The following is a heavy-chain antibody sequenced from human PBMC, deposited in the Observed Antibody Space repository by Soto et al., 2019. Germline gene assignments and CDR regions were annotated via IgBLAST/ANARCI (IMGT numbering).Heavy chain of an antibody. CDR3: AKDIEYDSSGYYSPFGY. Sequence: GGSLRLSCAASAFTFSNYAMSWVRQAPGKGLEWVSTISASGGNTYYADSVKGRFTISRDNSKNTLYLQMNSLRAEDTAVYYCAKDIEYDSSGYYSPFGYWGQGALVTVSS. V-gene: IGHV3-23*01. D-gene: IGHD3-22*01. CDR2: ISASGGNT. CDR1: AFTFSNYA. J-gene: IGHJ4*02.